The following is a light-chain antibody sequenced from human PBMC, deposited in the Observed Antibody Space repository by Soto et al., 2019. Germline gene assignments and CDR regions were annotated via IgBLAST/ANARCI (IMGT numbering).Light chain of an antibody. Sequence: QSVLTQPPSASGTPGQRVSISCSGRSPNIGSNYVYWYQQLPGTAPKLLMYTNNQRPSGVPDRFSGSKSGTSASLAISGLRSEDEADYYCATWDDSLSAWVFGGGTKLTVL. V-gene: IGLV1-47*02. CDR3: ATWDDSLSAWV. CDR2: TNN. CDR1: SPNIGSNY. J-gene: IGLJ3*02.